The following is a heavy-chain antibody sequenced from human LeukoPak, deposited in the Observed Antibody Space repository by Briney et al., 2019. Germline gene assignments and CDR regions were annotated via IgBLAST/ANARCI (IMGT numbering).Heavy chain of an antibody. CDR2: ISSSGSYI. CDR1: RFTFSSYS. J-gene: IGHJ6*04. V-gene: IGHV3-21*01. CDR3: AKGVDV. Sequence: GGSLRLSCAASRFTFSSYSMNWVRQAPGKGLEWVSSISSSGSYIYHADSVKGRFTISRDNAKNSLYLQMNSLRAEDTAVYYCAKGVDVWGKGTTVTVSS.